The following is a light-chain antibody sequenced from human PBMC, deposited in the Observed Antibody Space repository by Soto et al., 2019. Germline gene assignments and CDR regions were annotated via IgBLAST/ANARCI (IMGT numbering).Light chain of an antibody. CDR3: QQTHSLPLS. Sequence: DIPMTQSPSSLSASVGDRVTITCRASHTITRYLNWYQQKSGQAPKLLINAASSLHSGVPSRFSGSGSGTDFTLSISSLQPEDFATYYCQQTHSLPLSFGPGTKVDI. V-gene: IGKV1-39*01. CDR1: HTITRY. CDR2: AAS. J-gene: IGKJ3*01.